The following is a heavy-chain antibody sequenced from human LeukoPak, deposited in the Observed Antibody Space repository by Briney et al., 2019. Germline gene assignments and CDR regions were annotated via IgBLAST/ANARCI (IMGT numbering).Heavy chain of an antibody. Sequence: ASVKVSCKASGYTFTSYDINWVRQATGQGLEWMGWMNPNGGNTGYAQKFQGRVTMTRITSISTAYMELSSLRSEDTAVYYCARITIFGVVPEYYFDYWGQGTLVTVSS. CDR1: GYTFTSYD. CDR3: ARITIFGVVPEYYFDY. D-gene: IGHD3-3*01. V-gene: IGHV1-8*01. J-gene: IGHJ4*02. CDR2: MNPNGGNT.